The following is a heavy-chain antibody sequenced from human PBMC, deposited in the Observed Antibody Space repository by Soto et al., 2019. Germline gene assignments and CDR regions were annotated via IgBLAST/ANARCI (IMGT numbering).Heavy chain of an antibody. Sequence: PGVSLRLSCAACVFTLSSYSVSWVRQAPGKGLEWVSAISGSGGSTYYADSVKGRFTISRDNSKNTLYLQMNSLRAEDTAVYYCASRYCSSTSCHRGVYYDFWSGELWAFDIWGQGTMVTVSS. J-gene: IGHJ3*02. V-gene: IGHV3-23*01. D-gene: IGHD2-2*01. CDR1: VFTLSSYS. CDR2: ISGSGGST. CDR3: ASRYCSSTSCHRGVYYDFWSGELWAFDI.